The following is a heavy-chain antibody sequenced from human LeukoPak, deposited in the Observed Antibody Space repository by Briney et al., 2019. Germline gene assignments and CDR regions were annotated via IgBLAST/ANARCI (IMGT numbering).Heavy chain of an antibody. Sequence: GGSLRLSCAASRFTFSSYWMHWIRQAPGKGLVWVSRINSDGSSIAYADSVRGRFTISRDNAKNTLYLEMNSLRAEDSAVYYCAALDHGHDYWGQGTLVIVSS. CDR2: INSDGSSI. CDR3: AALDHGHDY. V-gene: IGHV3-74*01. CDR1: RFTFSSYW. J-gene: IGHJ4*02.